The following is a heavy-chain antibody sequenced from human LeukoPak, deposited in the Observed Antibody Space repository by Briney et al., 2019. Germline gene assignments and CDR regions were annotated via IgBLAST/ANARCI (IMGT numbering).Heavy chain of an antibody. CDR1: GYTFTGYY. D-gene: IGHD2-2*01. CDR2: INPNSGGT. Sequence: ASVKVSCKASGYTFTGYYMHWVRQAPGQGLEWMGWINPNSGGTNYAQKFQGRVTMTRDTSISTAYMELSRLRSDDTAVYYCAGVWYQLLQNDAFDIWGQGTMVTVSS. J-gene: IGHJ3*02. CDR3: AGVWYQLLQNDAFDI. V-gene: IGHV1-2*02.